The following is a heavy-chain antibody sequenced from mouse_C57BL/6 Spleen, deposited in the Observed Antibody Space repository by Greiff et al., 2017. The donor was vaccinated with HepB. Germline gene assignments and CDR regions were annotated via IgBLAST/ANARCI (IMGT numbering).Heavy chain of an antibody. CDR3: VLITPYYYAMDY. D-gene: IGHD1-1*01. CDR2: IHPSDSDT. Sequence: QVQLQQPGAELVKPGASVKVSCKASGYTFTSYWMHWVKQRPGQGLEWIGRIHPSDSDTNYNQKFKGKATLTVDKSSSTAYMQLSSLTSEDSAVYYCVLITPYYYAMDYWGQGTSVTVSS. V-gene: IGHV1-74*01. J-gene: IGHJ4*01. CDR1: GYTFTSYW.